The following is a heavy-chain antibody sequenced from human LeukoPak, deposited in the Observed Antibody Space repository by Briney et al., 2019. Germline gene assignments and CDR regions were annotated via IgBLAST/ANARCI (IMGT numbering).Heavy chain of an antibody. Sequence: SGGSLRLSCAASGFTFSSYAMSWVRQAPGKGLEWVSAISGSGGSTYYADSVKGRFTISRDNSKNTLYLQMNSLRAEDTAVYYCAKEDTAMIHRWAYYYYYYMDVWGKGTTVTVSS. D-gene: IGHD5-18*01. CDR1: GFTFSSYA. CDR2: ISGSGGST. V-gene: IGHV3-23*01. J-gene: IGHJ6*03. CDR3: AKEDTAMIHRWAYYYYYYMDV.